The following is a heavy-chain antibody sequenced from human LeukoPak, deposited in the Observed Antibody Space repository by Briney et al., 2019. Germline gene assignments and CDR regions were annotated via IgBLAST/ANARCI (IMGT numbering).Heavy chain of an antibody. Sequence: GSLRLSCTASGFIVSSSYMSWVRQAPGKGPEWVSIIYSDRRTYYAESVKGRFTISRDDSQNMVFLQMDSLRAEDTARYYCARDSAFSSYSHWGQGALVTVSS. V-gene: IGHV3-53*01. D-gene: IGHD2-15*01. J-gene: IGHJ1*01. CDR2: IYSDRRT. CDR1: GFIVSSSY. CDR3: ARDSAFSSYSH.